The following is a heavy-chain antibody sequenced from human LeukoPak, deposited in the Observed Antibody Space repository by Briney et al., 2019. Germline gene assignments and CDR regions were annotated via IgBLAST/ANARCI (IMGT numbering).Heavy chain of an antibody. CDR2: MDPNSDST. Sequence: AASVRVSCKASGYSFTSYDINWVRQASGQGLEWMGWMDPNSDSTGYAQKFQGRITMTRNTSISTAYMELSSLRSEDTAVYYCARFPRGWYPDYWGQGTLVTVSS. CDR3: ARFPRGWYPDY. D-gene: IGHD6-19*01. CDR1: GYSFTSYD. J-gene: IGHJ4*02. V-gene: IGHV1-8*01.